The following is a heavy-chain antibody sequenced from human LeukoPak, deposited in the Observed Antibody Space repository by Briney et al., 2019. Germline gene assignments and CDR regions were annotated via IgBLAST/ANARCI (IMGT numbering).Heavy chain of an antibody. D-gene: IGHD6-13*01. Sequence: ASVKVSCKASGYTFTSYDINWVRQAPGQGLEWMGWINTNTGNPTYAQGFTGRFVFSLDTSVSTAYLQINSLKAEDTAVYYCARAVGGSSWYWDWFDPWGQGTLVTVSS. CDR2: INTNTGNP. CDR3: ARAVGGSSWYWDWFDP. V-gene: IGHV7-4-1*02. J-gene: IGHJ5*02. CDR1: GYTFTSYD.